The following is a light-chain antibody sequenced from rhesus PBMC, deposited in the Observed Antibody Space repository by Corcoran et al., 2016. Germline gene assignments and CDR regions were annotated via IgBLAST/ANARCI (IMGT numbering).Light chain of an antibody. Sequence: EIVMTQSPATLALSPGERATLSCRASQSVSSYLAWYQQKPGQAPRLLLYGASRRATGIPDRFRGRGAGTGFNHTITGLEPEDVGVYFCLQRSNWLTFSGGTKVEIE. CDR2: GAS. J-gene: IGKJ4*01. V-gene: IGKV3-24*04. CDR3: LQRSNWLT. CDR1: QSVSSY.